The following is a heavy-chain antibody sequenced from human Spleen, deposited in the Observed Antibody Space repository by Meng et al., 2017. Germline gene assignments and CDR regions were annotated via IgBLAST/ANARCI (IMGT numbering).Heavy chain of an antibody. CDR1: GVTFSTYA. V-gene: IGHV3-23*01. J-gene: IGHJ4*02. CDR2: ITGSGATT. D-gene: IGHD3-22*01. CDR3: ARDSGGDTMTYFDY. Sequence: EVHLLEAGGGLVQPGGSMRLSCAASGVTFSTYAMSWVRQAPGKGLEWVSTITGSGATTFYADSVKGRFTTSKDNSKNTLYLQMNSLRAEDTAVHYCARDSGGDTMTYFDYWGQGTLVTVSS.